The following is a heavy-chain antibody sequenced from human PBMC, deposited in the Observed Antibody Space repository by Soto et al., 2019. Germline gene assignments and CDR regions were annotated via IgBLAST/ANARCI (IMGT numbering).Heavy chain of an antibody. D-gene: IGHD3-10*01. J-gene: IGHJ4*02. CDR3: ALSSGTSLPHCEY. CDR1: GFTFNRYA. V-gene: IGHV3-23*01. Sequence: EVQLLESGGGLVLPGGSLRVSCEASGFTFNRYAMSWVRQAPGKGLQWVSGIDGGGGGTYYADSVQGRFTISRDNSKNTLYLQMNSLRVEDTATYYCALSSGTSLPHCEYWGRGTVVTVSS. CDR2: IDGGGGGT.